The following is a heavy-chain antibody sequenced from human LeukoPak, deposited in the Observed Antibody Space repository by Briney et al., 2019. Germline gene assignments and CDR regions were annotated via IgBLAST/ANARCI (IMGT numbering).Heavy chain of an antibody. V-gene: IGHV3-64*01. D-gene: IGHD3-10*01. CDR3: ARGPSGVFYMDV. CDR2: ITGNGGST. Sequence: GGSLRLSSSAPVITFSNYAMHWVRPAPGNGLVYVSAITGNGGSTYRGNSVKGKFTISRDNSKNTVYLQMRSLRAEDMAVYYSARGPSGVFYMDVWGKGTTVTVSS. CDR1: VITFSNYA. J-gene: IGHJ6*03.